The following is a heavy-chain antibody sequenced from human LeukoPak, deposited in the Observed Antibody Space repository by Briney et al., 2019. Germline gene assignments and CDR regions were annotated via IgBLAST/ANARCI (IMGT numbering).Heavy chain of an antibody. Sequence: GGSLRLSCAASGFTFSSYAMSWVRQAPGKGLEWVSVIYSGGSTYYADSVKGRFTISRDNSKNTLYLQMNSLRAEDTAVYYCASWGIAAAGIDYWGQGTLVTVSS. CDR3: ASWGIAAAGIDY. CDR2: IYSGGST. V-gene: IGHV3-53*01. D-gene: IGHD6-13*01. J-gene: IGHJ4*02. CDR1: GFTFSSYA.